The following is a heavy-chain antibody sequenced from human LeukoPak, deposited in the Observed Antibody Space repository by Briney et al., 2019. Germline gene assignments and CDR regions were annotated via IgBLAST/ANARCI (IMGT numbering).Heavy chain of an antibody. Sequence: ASVKVSCKASGYTFTSYYMHWVRQAPGQGLEWMGIINPSGGSTSYAQQFQGRVTMTRDTSTSTVYMELSSLRSEDTAVYFCEKKTGYDILTGSPENWFDPWGQGTLVTVSS. J-gene: IGHJ5*02. V-gene: IGHV1-46*01. D-gene: IGHD3-9*01. CDR2: INPSGGST. CDR3: EKKTGYDILTGSPENWFDP. CDR1: GYTFTSYY.